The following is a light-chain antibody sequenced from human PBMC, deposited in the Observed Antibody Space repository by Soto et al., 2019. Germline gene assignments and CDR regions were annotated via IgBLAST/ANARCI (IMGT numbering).Light chain of an antibody. CDR2: LGS. V-gene: IGKV2-28*01. Sequence: DIVMTQSPLSLPVTPGEPASISCRSSQSLLHSKGYNYLDWYLQKPGQSPQLLIYLGSNRASGVPDRFSGSGSGTDFTLKISRVEAEDVGVYYCMQALQTRTFGQGTKVDSK. CDR3: MQALQTRT. CDR1: QSLLHSKGYNY. J-gene: IGKJ1*01.